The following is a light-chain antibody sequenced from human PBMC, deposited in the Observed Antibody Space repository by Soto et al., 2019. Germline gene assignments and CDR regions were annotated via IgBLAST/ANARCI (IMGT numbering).Light chain of an antibody. CDR1: SSDVGGYNY. Sequence: QSALTQPASVSGSPGQSSTISCPGTSSDVGGYNYVSWYQQHPGKAPKFMIYDVSNRPSGVSTRFSGSKSGNTASLTISGLQAEDEADYYCNSYTTSNTRQIVFGTGTKLTVL. CDR3: NSYTTSNTRQIV. V-gene: IGLV2-14*01. CDR2: DVS. J-gene: IGLJ1*01.